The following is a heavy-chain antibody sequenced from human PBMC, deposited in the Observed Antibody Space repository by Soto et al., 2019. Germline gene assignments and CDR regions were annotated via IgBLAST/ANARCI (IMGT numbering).Heavy chain of an antibody. V-gene: IGHV3-33*01. CDR3: ARGGLLLDY. J-gene: IGHJ4*02. D-gene: IGHD2-21*01. CDR2: IWYDGTNK. Sequence: QVQLVESGGGVVQPGRSLRLSCAASGFTFSSYGMHWVRQAPGKGLEWVAVIWYDGTNKYYADSVKGRFTISGDNSKHTLYLQMNSLRAEDTAVYYCARGGLLLDYWGQGTLVTVSS. CDR1: GFTFSSYG.